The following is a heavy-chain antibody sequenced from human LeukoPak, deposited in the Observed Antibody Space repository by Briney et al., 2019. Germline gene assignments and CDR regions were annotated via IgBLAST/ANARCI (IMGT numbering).Heavy chain of an antibody. V-gene: IGHV1-69*13. CDR2: IIPIFGTA. D-gene: IGHD3-22*01. CDR1: GGTFSSYA. J-gene: IGHJ5*02. Sequence: SVKVSCKASGGTFSSYAISWVRQAPGQGLEWMGGIIPIFGTANYAQKFQGRVTITADESTSTAYMELSSLRSEDTAVYYCARTNYYDNSANWFDPWGQGTLVTVSS. CDR3: ARTNYYDNSANWFDP.